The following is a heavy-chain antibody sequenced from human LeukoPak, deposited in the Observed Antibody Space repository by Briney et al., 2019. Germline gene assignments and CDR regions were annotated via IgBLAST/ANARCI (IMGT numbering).Heavy chain of an antibody. Sequence: SQTLSLTCAVSGGSISSGGYSWSWIRQPPGKGLEWIGYIYHSGSTYYNPSLKGRVTISVDRSKNQFSLKLSSVTAADTAVYYCARGYCSGGSCYRGANWFDPWGQGTLVTVSS. CDR1: GGSISSGGYS. V-gene: IGHV4-30-2*01. CDR2: IYHSGST. J-gene: IGHJ5*02. D-gene: IGHD2-15*01. CDR3: ARGYCSGGSCYRGANWFDP.